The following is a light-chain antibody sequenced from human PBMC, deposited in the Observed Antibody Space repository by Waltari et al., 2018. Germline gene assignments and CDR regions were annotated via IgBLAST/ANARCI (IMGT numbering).Light chain of an antibody. CDR3: HHYNKRPPSYT. J-gene: IGKJ2*01. CDR2: DTF. Sequence: EIVLTQSPVTLSLSPGERATLSCRASQRVSRYLAWYQQKPGQPPRPLIYDTFSRASGIPARFSGSGSGTEFALTISSLQPEDFAVYYCHHYNKRPPSYTFGQGTRLEIK. CDR1: QRVSRY. V-gene: IGKV3-11*01.